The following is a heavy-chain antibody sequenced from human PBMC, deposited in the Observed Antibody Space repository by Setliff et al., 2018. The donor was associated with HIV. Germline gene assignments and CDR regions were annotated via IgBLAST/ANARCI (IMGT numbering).Heavy chain of an antibody. CDR2: ISTSGST. Sequence: PSETLSLTCAVSGDSVSRYSWNWIRQPAGKGLEWIGRISTSGSTNYNPSLKSRVTISVDTSKNQFSLNVNSVTAADTAVYYCARASLGLYSGSYPWGQGILVTVSS. CDR1: GDSVSRYS. V-gene: IGHV4-4*07. J-gene: IGHJ5*02. CDR3: ARASLGLYSGSYP. D-gene: IGHD1-26*01.